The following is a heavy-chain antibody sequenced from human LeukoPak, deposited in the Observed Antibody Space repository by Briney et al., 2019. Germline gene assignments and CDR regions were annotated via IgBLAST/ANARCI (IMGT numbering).Heavy chain of an antibody. Sequence: ASVKVSCKASGGTFSSYAISWVRQAPGQGLEWMGRIIPILGIANYAQKFQGRVTITADKSTSTAYMELSSLRSEDTAVYYCASSSNYYDSSGYYPSGYWGQGTLVTVSS. V-gene: IGHV1-69*04. CDR2: IIPILGIA. J-gene: IGHJ4*02. D-gene: IGHD3-22*01. CDR3: ASSSNYYDSSGYYPSGY. CDR1: GGTFSSYA.